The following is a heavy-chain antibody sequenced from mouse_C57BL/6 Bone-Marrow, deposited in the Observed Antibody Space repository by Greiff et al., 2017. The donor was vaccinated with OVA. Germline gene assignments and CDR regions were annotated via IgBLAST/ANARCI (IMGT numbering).Heavy chain of an antibody. Sequence: EVQGVESGGGLVKPGGSLKLSCAASGFTFSDYGMHWVRQAPEKGLEWVAYISSGSSTIYYADTVKGRFTISRDNAKNTLFLQMTSLRSEDTAMYYCARNPLYDGYAWFAYWGQGTLVTVSA. CDR1: GFTFSDYG. CDR3: ARNPLYDGYAWFAY. V-gene: IGHV5-17*01. J-gene: IGHJ3*01. D-gene: IGHD2-3*01. CDR2: ISSGSSTI.